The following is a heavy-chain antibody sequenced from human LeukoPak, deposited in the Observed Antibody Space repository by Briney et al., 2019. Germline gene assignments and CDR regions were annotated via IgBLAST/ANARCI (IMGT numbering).Heavy chain of an antibody. CDR1: GYTFIGHY. Sequence: ASLKVSCKASGYTFIGHYMYWVRQAPGQRIEWMGWINPNGGVTNYAQKFQGRVTMTRDTSITTAYMEVTRLRSDDTAVFYCARVKGDGRVYWGQGTLVTVSS. CDR2: INPNGGVT. J-gene: IGHJ4*02. D-gene: IGHD3-10*01. CDR3: ARVKGDGRVY. V-gene: IGHV1-2*02.